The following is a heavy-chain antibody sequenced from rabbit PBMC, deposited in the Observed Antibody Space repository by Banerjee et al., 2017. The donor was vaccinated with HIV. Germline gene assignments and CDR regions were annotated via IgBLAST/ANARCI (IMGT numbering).Heavy chain of an antibody. CDR3: ARDYGKPYVSSSVYSNL. CDR2: IVTSSSSDTI. D-gene: IGHD1-1*01. J-gene: IGHJ4*01. Sequence: QSLEESGGGLVQPEGSLTLTCKASGFSFSSGYDMCWVRQAPGKGLEWIACIVTSSSSDTIYYASWAKGRFTISKTSSTTVTLQMTSLTAADTATYFCARDYGKPYVSSSVYSNLWGQGTLVIVS. CDR1: GFSFSSGYD. V-gene: IGHV1S40*01.